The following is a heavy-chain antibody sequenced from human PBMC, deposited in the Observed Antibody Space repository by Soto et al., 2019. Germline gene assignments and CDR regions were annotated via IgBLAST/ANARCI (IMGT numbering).Heavy chain of an antibody. CDR1: GFTFSSYG. J-gene: IGHJ4*02. CDR3: VGTAMVNFDY. D-gene: IGHD5-18*01. V-gene: IGHV3-30*03. CDR2: ISYDGSNK. Sequence: GGSLRLSCAASGFTFSSYGMHWVRQAPGKGLEWVAVISYDGSNKYYADSVKGRFTISRDNSKNTLYLQMNSLRAEDTAVYYCVGTAMVNFDYWGQGTLVTVSS.